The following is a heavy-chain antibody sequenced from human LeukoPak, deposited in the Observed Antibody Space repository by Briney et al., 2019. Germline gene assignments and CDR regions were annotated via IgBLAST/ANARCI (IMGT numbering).Heavy chain of an antibody. CDR2: ISSSSSYI. J-gene: IGHJ4*02. D-gene: IGHD6-13*01. CDR1: GFTFSSYS. CDR3: AKDLYSRIIDY. Sequence: GGSLRLSCAGSGFTFSSYSMNWVRQAPGKGLEWVSSISSSSSYIYYADSVKGRFTISRDNSKNTLYLQMNSLRAEDTAVYYCAKDLYSRIIDYWGQGTLVTVSS. V-gene: IGHV3-21*01.